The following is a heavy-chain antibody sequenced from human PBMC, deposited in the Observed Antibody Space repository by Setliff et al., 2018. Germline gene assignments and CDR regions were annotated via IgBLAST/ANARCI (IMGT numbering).Heavy chain of an antibody. J-gene: IGHJ1*01. V-gene: IGHV4-59*01. CDR1: GGSINSYY. CDR3: ARVYGGYFQ. D-gene: IGHD2-21*02. CDR2: IYYTGST. Sequence: SETLSLTCTVSGGSINSYYWTRIRQPPGKGLELIGYIYYTGSTYYNPSLKSRVTISVDTSKNQFSLKLSSVTAADTAVYYCARVYGGYFQWGHGTLVTVSS.